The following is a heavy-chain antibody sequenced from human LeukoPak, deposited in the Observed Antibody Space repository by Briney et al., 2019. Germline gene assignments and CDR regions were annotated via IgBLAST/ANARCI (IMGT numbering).Heavy chain of an antibody. CDR2: IKSKTDGGTT. CDR3: TKQRFLEWLLSDWFDP. J-gene: IGHJ5*02. V-gene: IGHV3-15*01. CDR1: GFTFSNAW. Sequence: PGGSLRLSCAASGFTFSNAWMSWVRQAPGKGLEWVSRIKSKTDGGTTDYAAPVKGRFTISRDDSKNTLYLQMNSLKTEDTAVYYCTKQRFLEWLLSDWFDPWGQGTLVTVSS. D-gene: IGHD3-3*01.